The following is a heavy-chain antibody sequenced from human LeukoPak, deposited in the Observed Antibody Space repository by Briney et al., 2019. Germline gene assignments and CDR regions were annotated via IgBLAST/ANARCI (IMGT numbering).Heavy chain of an antibody. J-gene: IGHJ4*02. D-gene: IGHD5-24*01. V-gene: IGHV1-46*01. Sequence: ASVKVSCKASGNTFITAQMHWVRQAPGQGLEWMGIINPSSGSTSYAQKFQGRVTMTRDTSTGTIYMELSSLRSEDTALYYCAREDGTGGLDYWGQGTLVAVSS. CDR2: INPSSGST. CDR1: GNTFITAQ. CDR3: AREDGTGGLDY.